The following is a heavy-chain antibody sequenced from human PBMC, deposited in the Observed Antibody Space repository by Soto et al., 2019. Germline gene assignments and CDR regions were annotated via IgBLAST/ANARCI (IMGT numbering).Heavy chain of an antibody. V-gene: IGHV1-18*01. D-gene: IGHD2-2*01. CDR1: GYTFTSYG. J-gene: IGHJ4*02. CDR3: AVAGYCSSTSCYYFEY. Sequence: GASVKVSCKASGYTFTSYGISWVRQAPGQGLEWMGWISAYNGNTNYAQKLQGRVTMTTDTSTSTAYMELRSLRSDDTAVYYCAVAGYCSSTSCYYFEYWGQGTLVTVSS. CDR2: ISAYNGNT.